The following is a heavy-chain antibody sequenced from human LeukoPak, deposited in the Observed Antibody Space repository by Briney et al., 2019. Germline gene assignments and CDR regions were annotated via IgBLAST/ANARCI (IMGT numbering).Heavy chain of an antibody. CDR1: GDSISSSSYF. CDR2: VYYTGDT. CDR3: ARDAQYCSNGICENWFDP. J-gene: IGHJ5*02. Sequence: SETLSLTCNVSGDSISSSSYFWDWIRQPPWKGLEWIGNVYYTGDTHYNPSLESRVTISVGRSKNQFSLKLSSVTAADTAVYYCARDAQYCSNGICENWFDPWGQGTLVTVSS. D-gene: IGHD2-8*01. V-gene: IGHV4-39*07.